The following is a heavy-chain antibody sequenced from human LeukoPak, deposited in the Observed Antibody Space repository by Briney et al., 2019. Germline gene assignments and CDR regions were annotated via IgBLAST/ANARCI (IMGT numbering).Heavy chain of an antibody. CDR2: IYHSGRS. CDR3: ARTKGGGDSVDY. CDR1: GGSISSGDYT. J-gene: IGHJ4*02. Sequence: PSETLSLTCAVSGGSISSGDYTWSWFRQPPGKGLEWIGYIYHSGRSYSNPSLKSRVTILVDTPRNQFSLKVSSVTAADTAVYYCARTKGGGDSVDYWGQGTLVTVSS. D-gene: IGHD4-23*01. V-gene: IGHV4-30-2*01.